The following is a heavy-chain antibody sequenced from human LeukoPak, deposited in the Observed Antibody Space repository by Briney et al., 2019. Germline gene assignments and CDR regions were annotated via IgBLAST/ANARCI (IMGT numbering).Heavy chain of an antibody. J-gene: IGHJ4*02. CDR1: GFTFSSYG. CDR2: ISYDGSNK. CDR3: AKDGWSDSSSWAAFDY. V-gene: IGHV3-30*18. Sequence: PGGSLRLSCAASGFTFSSYGMHWVRQAPGKGLGWVAVISYDGSNKYYADSVKGRFTISRDNSKNTLYLQMNSLRAEDTAVYYCAKDGWSDSSSWAAFDYWGQGTLVTVSS. D-gene: IGHD6-13*01.